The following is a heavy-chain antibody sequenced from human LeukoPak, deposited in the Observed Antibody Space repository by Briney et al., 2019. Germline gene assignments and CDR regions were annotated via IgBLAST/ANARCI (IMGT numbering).Heavy chain of an antibody. CDR3: ARDFSGDWFDP. CDR2: ISSSGSTK. J-gene: IGHJ5*02. CDR1: GFTFSDYY. D-gene: IGHD2-21*01. V-gene: IGHV3-11*01. Sequence: DGSLRLSCAASGFTFSDYYMSWIRQAPGKGLEWVSYISSSGSTKYYADSVKDRFTISRDNAKKPLYLQMNSLRAEDTAVYYCARDFSGDWFDPWGQGTLVTVSS.